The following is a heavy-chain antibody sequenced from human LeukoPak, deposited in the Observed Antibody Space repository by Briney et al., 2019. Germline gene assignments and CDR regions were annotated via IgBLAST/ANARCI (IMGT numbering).Heavy chain of an antibody. J-gene: IGHJ5*02. CDR1: GGSISSYY. Sequence: SETPSLTCTVSGGSISSYYWSWIRQPAGKGLEWIGRIYTSGSTNYNPSLKSRVTTSVDTSKNQFSLKLSSVTAADTAVYYCARGRYDYVWGSYRNWFDPWGQGTLVTVSS. CDR2: IYTSGST. CDR3: ARGRYDYVWGSYRNWFDP. D-gene: IGHD3-16*02. V-gene: IGHV4-4*07.